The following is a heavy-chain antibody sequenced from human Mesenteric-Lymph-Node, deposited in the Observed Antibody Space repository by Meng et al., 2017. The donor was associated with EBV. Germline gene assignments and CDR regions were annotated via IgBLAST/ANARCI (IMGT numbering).Heavy chain of an antibody. CDR1: GFTFSSYF. CDR2: ISHSGTTI. Sequence: QVALCAAGGALGKPGGSLVPSCVSSGFTFSSYFMNWIRQAPGKGLEWLSYISHSGTTIYYADSVKGRFTISRDNAKNSLYLQMSSLRADDTAMYYCARDPGYGGRFEYWGQGTLVTVSS. J-gene: IGHJ4*02. CDR3: ARDPGYGGRFEY. D-gene: IGHD5-18*01. V-gene: IGHV3-11*01.